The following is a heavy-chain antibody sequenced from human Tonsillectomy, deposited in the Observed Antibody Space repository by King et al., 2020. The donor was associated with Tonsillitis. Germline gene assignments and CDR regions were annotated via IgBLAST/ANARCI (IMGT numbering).Heavy chain of an antibody. J-gene: IGHJ5*02. CDR3: ARDVYLGDCSSTSCEYWFDP. Sequence: VQLQESGPGLVKPSQTLSLTCTVSGGSIRSGSYYWSWIRQPAGKGLEWIGRIHISGSTNYNPSLKSRVTMSVDTSKNQFSLNLSSVTAADTAVYYCARDVYLGDCSSTSCEYWFDPWGQGTLVTVSS. CDR2: IHISGST. V-gene: IGHV4-61*02. D-gene: IGHD2-2*01. CDR1: GGSIRSGSYY.